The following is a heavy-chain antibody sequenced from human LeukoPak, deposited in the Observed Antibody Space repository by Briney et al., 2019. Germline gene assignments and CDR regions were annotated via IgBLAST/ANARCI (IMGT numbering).Heavy chain of an antibody. CDR2: ISYDGSNK. V-gene: IGHV3-30-3*01. J-gene: IGHJ4*02. CDR3: ARELAAAAN. D-gene: IGHD6-13*01. CDR1: GFTFSSYA. Sequence: PGGSLRLSCAASGFTFSSYAMHWVRQAPGKGLEWVAVISYDGSNKYYADSVKGRFTISRDNSKNTLYLQMNSLRAEDTAVYYCARELAAAANWGQGTLVTVSS.